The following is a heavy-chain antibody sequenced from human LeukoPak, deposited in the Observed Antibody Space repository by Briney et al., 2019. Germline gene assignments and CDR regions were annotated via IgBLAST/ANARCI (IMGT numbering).Heavy chain of an antibody. V-gene: IGHV4-39*01. Sequence: PSETLSLTCTVSGGSISSSSYYWGWIRQPPGKGLEWIGSIYYSGSTYYNPSLKSRVTISVDTSKNQFSLKLSSVTAADTAVYYCARKLLWFGEFINWFDPWGQGTLVTVSS. J-gene: IGHJ5*02. CDR2: IYYSGST. CDR3: ARKLLWFGEFINWFDP. CDR1: GGSISSSSYY. D-gene: IGHD3-10*01.